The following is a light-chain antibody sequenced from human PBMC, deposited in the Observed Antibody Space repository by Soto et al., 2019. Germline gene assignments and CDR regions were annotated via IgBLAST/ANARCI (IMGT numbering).Light chain of an antibody. Sequence: ETVMTQSPATLSVSPGERPTLSCRASQSVSSNLAWYQQKPGQAPRLLIYDASTRATGIPARFSGSGSGTEFXXXIXXXXSXXXXXXXXXXXXTWPXTFGPGTKVDIK. CDR2: DAS. CDR3: XXXXTWPXT. J-gene: IGKJ3*01. V-gene: IGKV3-15*01. CDR1: QSVSSN.